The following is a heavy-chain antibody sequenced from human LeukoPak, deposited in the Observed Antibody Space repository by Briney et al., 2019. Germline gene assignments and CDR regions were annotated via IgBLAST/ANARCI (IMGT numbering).Heavy chain of an antibody. J-gene: IGHJ4*02. CDR3: AKDGLMRFFDY. Sequence: PGRSLRLSCAASGFIFISYDMYWVRQAPGKGLEWVAVISNDGNNKQYADSVKGRFTISRDNSKNTLYLQMNSLRADDTAVYHCAKDGLMRFFDYWGQGTLVTVSS. CDR2: ISNDGNNK. V-gene: IGHV3-30*18. CDR1: GFIFISYD. D-gene: IGHD2-8*01.